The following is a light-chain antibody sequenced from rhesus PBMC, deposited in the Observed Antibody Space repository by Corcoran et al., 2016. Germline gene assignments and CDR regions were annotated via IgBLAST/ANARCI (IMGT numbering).Light chain of an antibody. J-gene: IGKJ1*01. CDR1: QSVGSY. Sequence: ETVVTQSPATLSLSPGERATLSCRASQSVGSYLAWYQQKPGQDPRPLMYGASSRATGIPYRLSGSGSGTDFTLTISSLEPEDVGVYYCQQSSNLWTFGQGTKVEIK. CDR2: GAS. V-gene: IGKV3-24*04. CDR3: QQSSNLWT.